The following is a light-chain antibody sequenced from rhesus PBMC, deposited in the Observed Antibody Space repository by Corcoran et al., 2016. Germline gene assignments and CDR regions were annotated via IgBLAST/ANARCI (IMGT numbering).Light chain of an antibody. CDR3: QQYSSWPLT. Sequence: ETVVTQSPATLSLSPGERATLSCRASQSVGSYLAWYQQKPGQAPRLLSYGASSRATGIPDRFSGSGYGTDFTLTISSLPPEDFAVYCCQQYSSWPLTFGGGTKVEIK. V-gene: IGKV3-42*02. J-gene: IGKJ4*01. CDR2: GAS. CDR1: QSVGSY.